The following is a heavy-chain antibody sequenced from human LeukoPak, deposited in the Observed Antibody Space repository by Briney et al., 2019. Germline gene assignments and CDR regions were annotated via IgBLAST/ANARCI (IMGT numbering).Heavy chain of an antibody. Sequence: ASVKVSCKASGGTFSSYAISWVRQAPGQGLEWMGGIIPIFGTANYAQKFQGRVTITADESTSTAYMELSSLRSEDTAVYYCARGTPGYSSGWYGVGYYGMDVWGKGTTVTVSS. CDR2: IIPIFGTA. J-gene: IGHJ6*04. CDR1: GGTFSSYA. D-gene: IGHD6-13*01. CDR3: ARGTPGYSSGWYGVGYYGMDV. V-gene: IGHV1-69*01.